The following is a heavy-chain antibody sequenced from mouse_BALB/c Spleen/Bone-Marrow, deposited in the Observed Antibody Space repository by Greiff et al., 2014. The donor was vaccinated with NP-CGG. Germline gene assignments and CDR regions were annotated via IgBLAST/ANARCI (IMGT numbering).Heavy chain of an antibody. CDR1: GYTFSNYY. D-gene: IGHD1-1*01. CDR2: SNPSNGGS. J-gene: IGHJ1*01. Sequence: ESGAELVKPGASVKLSCEASGYTFSNYYMYWVKQRPGQGLGWIGESNPSNGGSNFNEKFKSKATLTVDKSSSTAYMQLSSLTSEDSAVYYCTRSNYGYWYFDVWGAGTTVTVSS. CDR3: TRSNYGYWYFDV. V-gene: IGHV1S81*02.